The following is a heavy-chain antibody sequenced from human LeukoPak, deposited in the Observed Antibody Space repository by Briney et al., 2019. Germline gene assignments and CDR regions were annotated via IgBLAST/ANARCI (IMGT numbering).Heavy chain of an antibody. V-gene: IGHV3-43*02. Sequence: GRSLRLSCAASGFTFDDYAMHWVRQAPGKGLEWVSLISGDGGSTYYADSVKGRFTISRDNSKNSLYLQMNSLRTEDTALYYCANSYGSGNYYYYYGMDVWGQGTTVTVSS. D-gene: IGHD3-10*01. CDR1: GFTFDDYA. J-gene: IGHJ6*02. CDR3: ANSYGSGNYYYYYGMDV. CDR2: ISGDGGST.